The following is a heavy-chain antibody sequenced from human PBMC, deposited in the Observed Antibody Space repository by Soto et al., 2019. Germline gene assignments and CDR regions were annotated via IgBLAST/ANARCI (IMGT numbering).Heavy chain of an antibody. CDR2: IYYSGST. CDR1: GGSISSSSYY. CDR3: ARLFPHSGSYLDY. D-gene: IGHD1-26*01. J-gene: IGHJ4*02. Sequence: QLQLQESGPGLVKPSETLSLTCTVSGGSISSSSYYWGWIRQPPGKGLEWIGSIYYSGSTYYNPSLKSRVTISVDTSKNQFALKLRSVAAADTAVYYGARLFPHSGSYLDYWGQGTLVTVSS. V-gene: IGHV4-39*01.